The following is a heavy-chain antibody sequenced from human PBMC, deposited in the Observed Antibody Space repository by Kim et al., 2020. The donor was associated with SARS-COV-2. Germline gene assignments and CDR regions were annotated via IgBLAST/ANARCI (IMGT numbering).Heavy chain of an antibody. CDR3: AGAGSGRRNWFDP. J-gene: IGHJ5*02. Sequence: GGSLRLSCAASGFTFSSYAMHWVRQAPGKGLEWVAVIWYDGSNKYYADSVKGRFTISRDNSKNTLYLQMNSLRAEDTAVYYCAGAGSGRRNWFDPWGQGTLVTVSS. CDR2: IWYDGSNK. CDR1: GFTFSSYA. V-gene: IGHV3-33*01. D-gene: IGHD3-10*01.